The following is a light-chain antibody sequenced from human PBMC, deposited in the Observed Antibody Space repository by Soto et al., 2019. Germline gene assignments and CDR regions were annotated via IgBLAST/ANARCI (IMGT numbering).Light chain of an antibody. J-gene: IGLJ1*01. Sequence: QSVLTQPASVSGSPGQSITISCTGTSSDVGGYNYVSWYQQHPGKAPKLMIYAVTDRPSGVSSRFSGSKSGNTASLTISGLQAEDEADYYCSSYTCSSTHFGTGTKVTVL. CDR2: AVT. CDR1: SSDVGGYNY. CDR3: SSYTCSSTH. V-gene: IGLV2-14*01.